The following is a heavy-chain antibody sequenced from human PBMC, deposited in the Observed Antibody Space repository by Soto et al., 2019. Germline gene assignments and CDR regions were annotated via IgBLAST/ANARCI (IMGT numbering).Heavy chain of an antibody. CDR1: GGSISSGGYY. CDR3: ARSDYYDSSGTGNLLNFDY. CDR2: IYYSGST. D-gene: IGHD3-22*01. J-gene: IGHJ4*02. Sequence: SETLSLTCTVSGGSISSGGYYWSWIRQHPGKGLEWIGYIYYSGSTYYNPSLKSRVTISVDTSKNQFSLKLSSVTAADTAVYYCARSDYYDSSGTGNLLNFDYWGQGTLVTVSS. V-gene: IGHV4-31*03.